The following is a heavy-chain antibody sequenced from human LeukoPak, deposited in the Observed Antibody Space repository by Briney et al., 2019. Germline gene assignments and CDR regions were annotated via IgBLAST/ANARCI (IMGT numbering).Heavy chain of an antibody. Sequence: SQILSLTCTVSGGSISSGDYYWSWIRQPPGKGLEWIGYIYYSGSTYYNPSLKSRVTISVDTSKNQFSLKLSSVTAADTAVYYCARVEIGASWYFDLWGRGTLVTVSS. D-gene: IGHD1-26*01. CDR1: GGSISSGDYY. V-gene: IGHV4-30-4*01. J-gene: IGHJ2*01. CDR3: ARVEIGASWYFDL. CDR2: IYYSGST.